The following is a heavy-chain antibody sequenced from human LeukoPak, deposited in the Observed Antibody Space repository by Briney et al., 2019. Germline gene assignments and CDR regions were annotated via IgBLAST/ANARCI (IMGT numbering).Heavy chain of an antibody. CDR2: IYYSGST. Sequence: SETLSLTCTVSGGSISSGDYYWSWIRQPPGKGLEWIGYIYYSGSTYYNPSLESRVTISVDTSKNQFSLKLSSVTAADTAVYYCARASYDSYRLPDYWGQGTLVTVSS. CDR1: GGSISSGDYY. V-gene: IGHV4-30-4*08. CDR3: ARASYDSYRLPDY. J-gene: IGHJ4*02. D-gene: IGHD5-12*01.